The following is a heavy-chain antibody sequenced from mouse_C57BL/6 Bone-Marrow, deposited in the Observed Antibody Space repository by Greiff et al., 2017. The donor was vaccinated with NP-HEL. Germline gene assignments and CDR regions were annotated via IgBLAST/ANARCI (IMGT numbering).Heavy chain of an antibody. D-gene: IGHD3-3*01. CDR2: IYPGSGNT. J-gene: IGHJ2*01. Sequence: VKLVESGPELVKPGASVKISCKASGYSFTSYFIHWVKQRPGQGLGWIGWIYPGSGNTKYNEKFKGKATLTADTSSSTAYMQLSSLTSEDSAVYYCARRGWFDYWGQGTTLTVSS. CDR3: ARRGWFDY. CDR1: GYSFTSYF. V-gene: IGHV1-66*01.